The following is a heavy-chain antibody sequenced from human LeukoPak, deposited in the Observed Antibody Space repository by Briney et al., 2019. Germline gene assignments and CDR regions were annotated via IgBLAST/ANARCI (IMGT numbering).Heavy chain of an antibody. CDR1: GGSISSGGYY. V-gene: IGHV4-31*03. D-gene: IGHD3-22*01. J-gene: IGHJ4*02. CDR3: ARESDDSSGYAIDY. Sequence: SQTLSLTCTVSGGSISSGGYYWSWIRQHPGKGLEWIGYIYYSGSTYYNPSLKSRVTISVDTSKNQFSPKLSSVTAADTAVYYCARESDDSSGYAIDYWGQGTLVTVSS. CDR2: IYYSGST.